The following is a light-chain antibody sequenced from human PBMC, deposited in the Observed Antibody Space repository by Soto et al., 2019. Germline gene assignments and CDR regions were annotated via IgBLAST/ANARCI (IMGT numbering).Light chain of an antibody. CDR1: QSVSSY. Sequence: VLTQSPGALSLSPGERATLSCRASQSVSSYLAWYQQKPGQAPRLLIYDASNRATGIPARFSGSGSGTDCTLTISSLEPEDFTVYYCQQRSNWLITFGQGRRLEI. J-gene: IGKJ5*01. CDR3: QQRSNWLIT. CDR2: DAS. V-gene: IGKV3-11*01.